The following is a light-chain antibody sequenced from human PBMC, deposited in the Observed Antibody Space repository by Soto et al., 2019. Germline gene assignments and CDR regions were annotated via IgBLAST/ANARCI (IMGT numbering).Light chain of an antibody. Sequence: RSWLPGETAILSCRASQTVNSDYLAWYQQKPGQAPRLLIYGASNRATGIPDRFSGSGSGTDFTLTISRLEPEDFAVYYCQQYGSSGTFGQGTKVDIK. CDR1: QTVNSDY. V-gene: IGKV3-20*01. CDR3: QQYGSSGT. J-gene: IGKJ1*01. CDR2: GAS.